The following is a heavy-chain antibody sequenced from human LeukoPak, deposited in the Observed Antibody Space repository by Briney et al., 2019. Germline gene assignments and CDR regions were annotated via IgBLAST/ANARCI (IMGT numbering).Heavy chain of an antibody. CDR2: MNPNSGNT. Sequence: ASVKVSCKASGYTFTSYDINWVRQATGQGLEWMGWMNPNSGNTGYAQKFQGRVTMTRNTSISTAYMELSSLRSEDTAVYYCTVRGVIMGNYYYYYMDVWGKGTTVTVYS. J-gene: IGHJ6*03. D-gene: IGHD3-10*01. CDR1: GYTFTSYD. CDR3: TVRGVIMGNYYYYYMDV. V-gene: IGHV1-8*01.